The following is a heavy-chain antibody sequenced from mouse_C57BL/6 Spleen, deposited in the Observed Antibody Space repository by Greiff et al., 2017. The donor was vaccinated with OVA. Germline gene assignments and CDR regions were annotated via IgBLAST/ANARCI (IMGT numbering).Heavy chain of an antibody. D-gene: IGHD2-5*01. J-gene: IGHJ2*01. Sequence: VQLQQSGAELARPGASVKLSCKASGYTFTSSGISWVKQRTGQGLEWIGEIYPRSGNTYYNEKFKGKATLTADKSSSTASMELSSLTSEDSAVEFGARESVSNYRYFDYWGQGTTLTVSA. CDR3: ARESVSNYRYFDY. CDR2: IYPRSGNT. CDR1: GYTFTSSG. V-gene: IGHV1-81*01.